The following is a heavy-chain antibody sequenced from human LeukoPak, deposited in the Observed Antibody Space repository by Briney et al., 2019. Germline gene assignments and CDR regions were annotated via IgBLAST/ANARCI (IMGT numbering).Heavy chain of an antibody. V-gene: IGHV3-23*01. CDR1: GFTFSSYA. D-gene: IGHD3-22*01. CDR3: AKDHEVYDSSAYDPLGY. J-gene: IGHJ4*02. Sequence: RGSLRLSCAASGFTFSSYAMSWVRQAPGEGLEWVSSISGSGGSTYYAESVKGRVTISRDNSTNTPYMEMNSLRAEDTAVYYRAKDHEVYDSSAYDPLGYWGQGTLVTVSS. CDR2: ISGSGGST.